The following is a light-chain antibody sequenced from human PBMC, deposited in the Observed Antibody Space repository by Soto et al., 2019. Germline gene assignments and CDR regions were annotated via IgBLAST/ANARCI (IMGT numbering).Light chain of an antibody. CDR3: SSYAGSNILYV. Sequence: QSALTQPPSASGSPGQSVTISCTGTSSDVGGYNYVSWYQQHPGKAPKLMIYEVSKRPSGVPDRFSGSKSDNTASLTVSGLQAEDEADYYCSSYAGSNILYVFGTGTKLTVL. CDR2: EVS. J-gene: IGLJ1*01. V-gene: IGLV2-8*01. CDR1: SSDVGGYNY.